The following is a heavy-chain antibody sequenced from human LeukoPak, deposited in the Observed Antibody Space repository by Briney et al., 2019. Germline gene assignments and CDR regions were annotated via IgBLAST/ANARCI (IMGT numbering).Heavy chain of an antibody. J-gene: IGHJ6*03. D-gene: IGHD6-13*01. CDR2: IIPIFGTA. V-gene: IGHV1-69*05. Sequence: GASVTVSFKSSGGTFSIYAISWVRQAPGQGLEWMGGIIPIFGTANYAQKFQGRVTITTDESTSTAYMELSSLRSEDTAVYYCVGIAAAGRSRYYYMDVWGKGTTVTVSS. CDR3: VGIAAAGRSRYYYMDV. CDR1: GGTFSIYA.